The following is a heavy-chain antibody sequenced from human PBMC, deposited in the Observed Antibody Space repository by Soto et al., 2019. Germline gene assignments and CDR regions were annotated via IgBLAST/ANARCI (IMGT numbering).Heavy chain of an antibody. CDR1: GFTFSSCA. V-gene: IGHV3-23*01. J-gene: IGHJ6*02. Sequence: GGSLRLSCAAPGFTFSSCAMGWVRQAPGKGLEWVSDIIDSGGSTYYADSVKVRFTISRDNSKSTLYLQMNSLRAEDTALYYCAKGRSYYYYYGVDVWGQGTTVTVSS. CDR3: AKGRSYYYYYGVDV. CDR2: IIDSGGST.